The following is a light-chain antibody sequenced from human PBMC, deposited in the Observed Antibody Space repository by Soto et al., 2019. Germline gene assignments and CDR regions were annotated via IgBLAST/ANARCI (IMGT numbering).Light chain of an antibody. V-gene: IGLV1-40*01. CDR2: GNS. J-gene: IGLJ1*01. CDR1: SSNIGAGYD. CDR3: QSYDSSLIV. Sequence: QSVLTQPPSVSGAPGQRVTISCTGSSSNIGAGYDVHWYQQLPGTAPKLLIYGNSNRPSGVPDRFSGSKSGTSASLTTTGLQAEDEADYYCQSYDSSLIVFGTGTKVTVL.